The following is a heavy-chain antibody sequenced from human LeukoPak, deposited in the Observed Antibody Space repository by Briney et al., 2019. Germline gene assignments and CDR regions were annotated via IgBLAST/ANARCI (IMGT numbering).Heavy chain of an antibody. Sequence: GGSLRLSCAASGFTFDDYAMHWVRQAPGKGLEWVSGISWNSGSIGYADSVKGRFTISRDNAKNSLYLQMNSLRAEDTALYYCAKGTGAESHYYDSSGTPFDYWGQGTLVTVFS. CDR2: ISWNSGSI. V-gene: IGHV3-9*01. D-gene: IGHD3-22*01. CDR3: AKGTGAESHYYDSSGTPFDY. CDR1: GFTFDDYA. J-gene: IGHJ4*02.